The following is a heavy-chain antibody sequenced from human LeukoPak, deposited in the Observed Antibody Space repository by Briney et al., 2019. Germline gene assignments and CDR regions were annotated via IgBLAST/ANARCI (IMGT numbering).Heavy chain of an antibody. CDR3: ARVWYCSGGSCYSAVPPDY. D-gene: IGHD2-15*01. CDR1: AGSISSSSYY. Sequence: SETLSLTCTVSAGSISSSSYYCGWIRQPPGKGPEWIGSIDYSGSTYYNPSLKSRVTISVDTSKNQFSLKLSSVTAADTAVYYCARVWYCSGGSCYSAVPPDYWGQGTLVTVSS. J-gene: IGHJ4*02. V-gene: IGHV4-39*07. CDR2: IDYSGST.